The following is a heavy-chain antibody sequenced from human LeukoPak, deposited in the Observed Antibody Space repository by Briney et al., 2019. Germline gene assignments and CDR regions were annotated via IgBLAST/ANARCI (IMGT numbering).Heavy chain of an antibody. CDR1: GFTFSSYA. V-gene: IGHV3-23*01. CDR2: ISGST. CDR3: AKASSGWYSYFDY. J-gene: IGHJ4*02. D-gene: IGHD6-19*01. Sequence: GGSLRLSCAASGFTFSSYAMSWVRQAPGKGLEGVSAISGSTYYADSVKGRFTISRDNSKNTLYLQMNSLRAEDTAVYYCAKASSGWYSYFDYWGQGTLVTVSS.